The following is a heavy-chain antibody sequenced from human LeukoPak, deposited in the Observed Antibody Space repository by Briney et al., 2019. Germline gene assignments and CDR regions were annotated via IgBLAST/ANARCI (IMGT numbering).Heavy chain of an antibody. CDR2: IYTSGST. J-gene: IGHJ6*03. Sequence: SETLSLTCTVSGGSISSYYRSWIRQPPGKGLEWIGYIYTSGSTNYNPSLKSRVTISVDTSKNQFSLKLSSVTAADTAVYYCARVYYYYMDVWGKGPRSPSP. CDR3: ARVYYYYMDV. CDR1: GGSISSYY. V-gene: IGHV4-4*09.